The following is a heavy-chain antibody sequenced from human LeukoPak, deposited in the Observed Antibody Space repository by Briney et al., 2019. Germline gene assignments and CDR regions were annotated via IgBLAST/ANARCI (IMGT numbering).Heavy chain of an antibody. J-gene: IGHJ4*02. V-gene: IGHV3-7*01. CDR3: ARGSRSYDFYYFDY. CDR2: IKQDGSEK. CDR1: GFTFSSYW. D-gene: IGHD3-3*01. Sequence: PGGSLRLSCAASGFTFSSYWMSLVRQAPGKGLEWVANIKQDGSEKYYVDSVKGRFTISRDNAKNSLYLQMNSLRAEDTAVYYCARGSRSYDFYYFDYWGQGTLVTVSS.